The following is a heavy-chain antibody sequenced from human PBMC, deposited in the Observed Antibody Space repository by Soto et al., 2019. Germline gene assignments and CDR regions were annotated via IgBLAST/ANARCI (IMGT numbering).Heavy chain of an antibody. CDR2: VKRKTNGGTT. CDR1: GFLFTNAC. V-gene: IGHV3-15*01. D-gene: IGHD3-10*01. Sequence: GGSLRLSCATSGFLFTNACMSWVRQAPGKGLEWVGRVKRKTNGGTTDYAAPVKDRFNISRDDSKNTLYLQMNNLKTEDTAVYYCATCYGSGTDCQEDYLAFWGQGTPVTVSS. CDR3: ATCYGSGTDCQEDYLAF. J-gene: IGHJ4*02.